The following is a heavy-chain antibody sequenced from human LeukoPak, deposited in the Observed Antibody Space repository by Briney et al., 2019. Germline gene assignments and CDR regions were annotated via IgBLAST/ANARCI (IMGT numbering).Heavy chain of an antibody. V-gene: IGHV3-23*01. CDR3: AKDGYDYYYYYMDV. CDR1: GFTFSSYA. Sequence: GGSLRLSXAASGFTFSSYAMSWVRQAPGKGLEWVSAISGSGGSTYSADSVKGRFTISRDNSKNTLYLQMNSLRAEDTAVYYCAKDGYDYYYYYMDVWGKGTTVTVSS. D-gene: IGHD1-1*01. CDR2: ISGSGGST. J-gene: IGHJ6*03.